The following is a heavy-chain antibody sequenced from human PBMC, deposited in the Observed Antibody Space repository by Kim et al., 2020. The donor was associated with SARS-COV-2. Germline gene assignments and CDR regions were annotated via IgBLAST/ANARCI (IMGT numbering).Heavy chain of an antibody. Sequence: SETLSLTYTVSGGSISSYYWSWIRQPPGKGLEWIGYIYDSGSTSYNPSLKSRVTISVDTSKNQFSLRLSSVTAADTAVYFCARDRIGYFDYWGQGTLATV. CDR3: ARDRIGYFDY. CDR2: IYDSGST. J-gene: IGHJ4*02. CDR1: GGSISSYY. D-gene: IGHD2-15*01. V-gene: IGHV4-59*01.